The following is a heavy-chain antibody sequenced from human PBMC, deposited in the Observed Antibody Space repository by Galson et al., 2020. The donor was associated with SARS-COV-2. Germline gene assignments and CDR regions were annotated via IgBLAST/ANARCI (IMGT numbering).Heavy chain of an antibody. CDR3: SYWAVVKGLGYFQH. Sequence: SETLSLTCTVSGGSISSGGYYWSWIRQHPGKGLEWIGYIYYSGSTYYNPSLKSRVTISVDTSKNQFSLKLSSVTAADTAVYYCSYWAVVKGLGYFQHWGQGTLVTVSS. D-gene: IGHD2-15*01. J-gene: IGHJ1*01. CDR1: GGSISSGGYY. CDR2: IYYSGST. V-gene: IGHV4-31*03.